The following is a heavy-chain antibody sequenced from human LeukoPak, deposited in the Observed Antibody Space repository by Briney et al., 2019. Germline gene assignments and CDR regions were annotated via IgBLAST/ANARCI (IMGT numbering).Heavy chain of an antibody. CDR2: INHSGST. J-gene: IGHJ4*02. Sequence: SETLSLTCAVYGGSLSGYYWSWIRQPPGKGLEWIGEINHSGSTNYNPSLKSRVTISVDTSKNQFSLKLSSVTAADTAVYYCARVVISPSALDYWGQGTLVTVSS. CDR3: ARVVISPSALDY. CDR1: GGSLSGYY. D-gene: IGHD3-10*01. V-gene: IGHV4-34*01.